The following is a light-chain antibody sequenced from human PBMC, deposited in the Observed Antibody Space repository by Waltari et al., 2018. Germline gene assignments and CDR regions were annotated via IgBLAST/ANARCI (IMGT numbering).Light chain of an antibody. J-gene: IGKJ1*01. CDR3: QKSSSTPPWT. CDR2: SAS. CDR1: QSISIY. V-gene: IGKV1-39*01. Sequence: DIQMTQSPSSLSASVGDRVTITCRASQSISIYLNWYQQKPGKAPKLLIYSASSLQSGVPSRFSGSGSGTDFTLTISSLQPEDFATYYCQKSSSTPPWTFCQGTKVEIK.